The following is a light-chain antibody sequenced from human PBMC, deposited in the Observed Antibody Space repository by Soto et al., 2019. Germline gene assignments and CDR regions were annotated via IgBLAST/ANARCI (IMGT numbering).Light chain of an antibody. V-gene: IGLV2-14*01. CDR1: SSDVGAYNF. Sequence: QSALTQPASVSGSPGQSITISCTGTSSDVGAYNFVSWYQQYPGKAPKVIIFEVRKRPSGVSNRFSGSKSGDTASLTISGLQAEDEADYYCSSYGTTTTFVYGTGTKVTV. CDR3: SSYGTTTTFV. CDR2: EVR. J-gene: IGLJ1*01.